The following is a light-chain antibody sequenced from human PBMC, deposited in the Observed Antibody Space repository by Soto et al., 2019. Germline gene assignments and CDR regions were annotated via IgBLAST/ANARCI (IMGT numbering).Light chain of an antibody. CDR1: QRVSSY. V-gene: IGKV3-11*01. CDR2: DAS. Sequence: EIVLTQSPATLSLSPGERATLSCRASQRVSSYLAWYQQKPGQAPRLLISDASNRATGVPARFSGSGSGTDFTLTISSLEPEDFAVYYCQQRSNWPGTFGGGTKVEIK. J-gene: IGKJ4*01. CDR3: QQRSNWPGT.